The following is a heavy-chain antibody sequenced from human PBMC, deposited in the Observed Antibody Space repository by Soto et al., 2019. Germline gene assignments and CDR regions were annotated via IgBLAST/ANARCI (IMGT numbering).Heavy chain of an antibody. J-gene: IGHJ4*02. CDR2: ISDGGHNT. V-gene: IGHV3-23*01. CDR3: VREYYGSGVL. CDR1: GFTFASYT. D-gene: IGHD3-10*01. Sequence: GGSLRLSCAASGFTFASYTMSWVRQAPGKGLQWVSYISDGGHNTYYADSMKGRFTISRDDLLGTLYLQMNSLRAEDTALYYCVREYYGSGVLWGQGTLVTVSA.